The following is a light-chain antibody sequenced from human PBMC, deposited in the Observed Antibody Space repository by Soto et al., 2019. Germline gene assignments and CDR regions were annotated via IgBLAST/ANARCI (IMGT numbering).Light chain of an antibody. J-gene: IGLJ2*01. Sequence: QSALTQPPSASGSPGQSVTISCTGTSSDVGGYNYVSWYQQHPGKAPKLMIYEVTKRPSGVTGRFSGSKSGNTDSLTVSRLQAEDEADYYFSSKRGSNNLVFGGGSKVTVL. CDR1: SSDVGGYNY. CDR2: EVT. CDR3: SSKRGSNNLV. V-gene: IGLV2-8*01.